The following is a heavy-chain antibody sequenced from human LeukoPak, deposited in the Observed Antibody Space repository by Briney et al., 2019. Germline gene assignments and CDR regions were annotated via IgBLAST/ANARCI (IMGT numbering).Heavy chain of an antibody. V-gene: IGHV5-51*01. CDR2: IYPGDSGT. CDR1: GYSFISYW. CDR3: VLGILHHFDY. J-gene: IGHJ4*02. D-gene: IGHD7-27*01. Sequence: GESLKISCKGSGYSFISYWIGWVRQLPGKGLEWMGIIYPGDSGTRYSPSFQGQVTSSADKAISTAYLQWSSLKASDTAMYYCVLGILHHFDYWGQGTLVTVSS.